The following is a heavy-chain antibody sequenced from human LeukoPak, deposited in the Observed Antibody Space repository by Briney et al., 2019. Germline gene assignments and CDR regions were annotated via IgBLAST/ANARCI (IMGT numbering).Heavy chain of an antibody. V-gene: IGHV3-11*03. D-gene: IGHD1-26*01. J-gene: IGHJ4*02. CDR2: ISSSGSHT. Sequence: GESLRLSCVASGFSFSDYYMSWIRQAPGKGLEWVSYISSSGSHTNYADSVTGRFTISRNNAKESLHLQMNSLRAEDTAVYYCARHPDGTLSLDYWGQGTLVTLSA. CDR1: GFSFSDYY. CDR3: ARHPDGTLSLDY.